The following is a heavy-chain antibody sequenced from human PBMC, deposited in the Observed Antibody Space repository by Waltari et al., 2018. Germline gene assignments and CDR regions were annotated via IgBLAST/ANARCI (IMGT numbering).Heavy chain of an antibody. J-gene: IGHJ4*02. V-gene: IGHV3-7*03. CDR1: GFTFTSYW. Sequence: EVQLVESGGGLVQPGGSLRLSCAASGFTFTSYWMGWVRQAPGKGPEFVANIKEDGSEKNYVDSVKGRFIISRDNAKNSVYLQMNSRRVEDTAVYYCAREARSPTNWGQGTLVTASS. D-gene: IGHD6-6*01. CDR2: IKEDGSEK. CDR3: AREARSPTN.